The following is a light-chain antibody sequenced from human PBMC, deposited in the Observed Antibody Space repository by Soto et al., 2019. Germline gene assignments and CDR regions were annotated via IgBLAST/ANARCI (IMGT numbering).Light chain of an antibody. V-gene: IGLV1-47*01. CDR2: RND. CDR1: SSNIGKNF. Sequence: QYVLTQPPSASGTPGQRVTISCSGASSNIGKNFVYWYQQLPRTTPKLLISRNDQRPSGVPERFSGSKSSTSASLAISGLRSEDEAEYYCAAWDDSLSGSYAFGTGTKVTVL. CDR3: AAWDDSLSGSYA. J-gene: IGLJ1*01.